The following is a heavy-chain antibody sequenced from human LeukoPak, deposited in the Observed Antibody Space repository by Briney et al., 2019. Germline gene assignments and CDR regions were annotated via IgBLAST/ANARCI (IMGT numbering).Heavy chain of an antibody. D-gene: IGHD5-12*01. CDR1: GFTFSSYE. V-gene: IGHV3-48*03. J-gene: IGHJ5*02. CDR3: ARDGGGYETPRWFDH. Sequence: GGSLRLSCAASGFTFSSYEMNWVRQAPGKGLEWVSYISSSGSTIYYADSVKGRFTISRDNAKNSLYLQMNSLRAEDTAVYYCARDGGGYETPRWFDHWGQGTLVTVSS. CDR2: ISSSGSTI.